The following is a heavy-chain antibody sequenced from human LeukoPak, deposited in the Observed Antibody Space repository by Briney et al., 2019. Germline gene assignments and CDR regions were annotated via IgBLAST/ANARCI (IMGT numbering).Heavy chain of an antibody. V-gene: IGHV5-51*01. J-gene: IGHJ4*02. CDR3: ALEGYDSSGYYYSVY. CDR2: IYPGDSDT. CDR1: GYSFTSYW. Sequence: GESLKISCKGSGYSFTSYWIGWVRQMPGKGLEWMGIIYPGDSDTRYSPSFQGQVTISADKSISTAYLQWSSLKASDTAMYYCALEGYDSSGYYYSVYWGQGTLVTVSS. D-gene: IGHD3-22*01.